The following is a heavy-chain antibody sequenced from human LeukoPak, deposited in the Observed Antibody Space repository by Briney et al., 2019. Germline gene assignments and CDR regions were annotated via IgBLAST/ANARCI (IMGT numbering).Heavy chain of an antibody. CDR1: GVTFSSYS. J-gene: IGHJ6*03. V-gene: IGHV3-48*04. Sequence: GGSLRLSCAASGVTFSSYSMNWVRQAPGKGLEWVSYISSSSSTIYYADSVKGRFTISRDNAKNSLYLQMNSLRAEDTAVYYCARDARPTYYYYYYMDVWGKGTTVTVSS. CDR3: ARDARPTYYYYYYMDV. CDR2: ISSSSSTI.